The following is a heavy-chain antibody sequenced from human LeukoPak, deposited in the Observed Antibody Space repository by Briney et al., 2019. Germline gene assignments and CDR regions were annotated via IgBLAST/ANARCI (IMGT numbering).Heavy chain of an antibody. Sequence: PSETLPLTCAVYGGSFSGYYWSWIRQPPGKGLEWIGEINHSGSTNYNPSLKSRVTISVDTSKNQFSLKLSSVTAADTAVYYCARVSVGQWKRIEDYWGQGTLVTVSS. D-gene: IGHD6-19*01. J-gene: IGHJ4*02. CDR3: ARVSVGQWKRIEDY. V-gene: IGHV4-34*01. CDR1: GGSFSGYY. CDR2: INHSGST.